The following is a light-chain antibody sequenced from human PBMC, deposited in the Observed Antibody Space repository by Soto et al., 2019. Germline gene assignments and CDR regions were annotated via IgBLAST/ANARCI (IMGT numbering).Light chain of an antibody. CDR3: QQYYSTPWT. Sequence: DIVMTQSPDSLAVSLGERATINCKSSQSIFYSSNNKNYLTWYQQKPGQPPRLLIYWASTRESGVPDRFSGSGSGTDFTLTISSLQAEDVAVYYCQQYYSTPWTFGQGTRWISN. J-gene: IGKJ1*01. V-gene: IGKV4-1*01. CDR2: WAS. CDR1: QSIFYSSNNKNY.